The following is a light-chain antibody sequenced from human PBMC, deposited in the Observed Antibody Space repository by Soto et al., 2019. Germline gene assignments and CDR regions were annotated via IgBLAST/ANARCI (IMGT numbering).Light chain of an antibody. Sequence: EVVLTQSPGTLSLSPGERATLSCRASQNIRGNELAWYQQKPGQAPRLLIYRGSSRATGIPDRFSGRGSGTDFTITISRLAPEDFAVYYCQDYGTSAPWTFGQGTKVEIK. V-gene: IGKV3-20*01. CDR3: QDYGTSAPWT. CDR1: QNIRGNE. CDR2: RGS. J-gene: IGKJ1*01.